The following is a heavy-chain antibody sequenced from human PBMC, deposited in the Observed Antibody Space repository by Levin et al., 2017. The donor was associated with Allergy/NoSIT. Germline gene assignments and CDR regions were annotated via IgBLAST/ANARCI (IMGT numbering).Heavy chain of an antibody. Sequence: GGSLRLSCAASGFTFSSYAMHWVRQAPGKGLEWVAVISYDGSNKYYADSVKGRFTISRDNSKNTLYLQMNSLRAEDTAVYYCARDMSGYSYGLPTVPWIFDYWGQGTLVTVSS. CDR2: ISYDGSNK. J-gene: IGHJ4*02. CDR1: GFTFSSYA. V-gene: IGHV3-30-3*01. D-gene: IGHD5-18*01. CDR3: ARDMSGYSYGLPTVPWIFDY.